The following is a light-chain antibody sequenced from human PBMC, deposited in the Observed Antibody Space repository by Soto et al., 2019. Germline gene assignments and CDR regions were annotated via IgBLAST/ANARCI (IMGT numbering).Light chain of an antibody. CDR1: TSNIGSNP. CDR2: SNT. CDR3: ATWDDSLNVWL. Sequence: QSVLTQPPSASAPPGQRVTISCSGSTSNIGSNPVNWYQQPPGTAPKLLLYSNTQRPSGVPDRFSGSKSGTSASLAISGLQSDGESTYYCATWDDSLNVWLFGGGTQLTVL. J-gene: IGLJ2*01. V-gene: IGLV1-44*01.